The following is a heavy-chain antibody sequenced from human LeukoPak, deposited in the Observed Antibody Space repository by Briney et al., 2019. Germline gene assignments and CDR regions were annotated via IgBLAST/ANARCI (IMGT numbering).Heavy chain of an antibody. CDR1: GXSFSSYS. Sequence: GGSLRLSCAASGXSFSSYSMNWVRQAPGKGLEWVSSLSSSSSYIYYAGSVKGRFTISRDNPKNSLYLQINSLRAEDTAVYYCARGNYYDGYFDYWGQGTLVTVSS. V-gene: IGHV3-21*01. CDR2: LSSSSSYI. CDR3: ARGNYYDGYFDY. D-gene: IGHD3-22*01. J-gene: IGHJ4*02.